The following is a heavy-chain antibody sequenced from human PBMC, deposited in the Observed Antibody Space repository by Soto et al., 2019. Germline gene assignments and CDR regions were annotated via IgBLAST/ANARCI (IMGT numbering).Heavy chain of an antibody. J-gene: IGHJ4*02. V-gene: IGHV3-30*03. CDR1: GFSFSGYG. CDR2: ISSDGSNK. CDR3: ARGWRGLGGYFDY. D-gene: IGHD6-19*01. Sequence: QVLLVESGGGVVQSGESLRLSCAASGFSFSGYGMHWVRQAPGKGLEWVAVISSDGSNKYYADSVKGRFTISRDNSKNTLYLQVNSLVAEAAAVFYCARGWRGLGGYFDYWGQGTLVTVSS.